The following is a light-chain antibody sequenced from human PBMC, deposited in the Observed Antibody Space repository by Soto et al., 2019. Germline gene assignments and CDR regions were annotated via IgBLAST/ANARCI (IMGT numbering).Light chain of an antibody. CDR2: DAS. V-gene: IGKV3-20*01. CDR1: QTVRNNY. CDR3: QQFSRYPLT. Sequence: VLTQSHGTLSLSPGVRATLSCRASQTVRNNYLAWYQQKPGQAPRLLIYDASSRATGIPDRFSGGGSGTDFTLTISRLEPEDFAVYYCQQFSRYPLTVGGGTKVDIK. J-gene: IGKJ4*01.